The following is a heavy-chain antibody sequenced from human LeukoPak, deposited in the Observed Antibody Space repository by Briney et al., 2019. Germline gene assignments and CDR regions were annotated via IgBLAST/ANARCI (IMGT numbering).Heavy chain of an antibody. J-gene: IGHJ4*02. Sequence: GRSLRLSCAASGFTFSSYAMHWVRQAPGNGLEWVAVISYDGSNKYYADSVKGRFTISRDNSKNTLYLQMNSLRSEDTALYYCAKDAGGAVAGTFGDHWGQGTLVTVSS. D-gene: IGHD6-19*01. CDR1: GFTFSSYA. V-gene: IGHV3-30*04. CDR2: ISYDGSNK. CDR3: AKDAGGAVAGTFGDH.